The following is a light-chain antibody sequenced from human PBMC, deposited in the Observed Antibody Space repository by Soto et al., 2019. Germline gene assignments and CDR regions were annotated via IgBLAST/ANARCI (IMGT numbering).Light chain of an antibody. Sequence: DIVMTQSPATLSVSPGDGATLSCRASHYISRTLAWYQQKPGQAPRLLIYGASTRATDVPARFSGSGSASEFTLTISSLQSEDFAVYYCQQYNDWPYTFGQGTKVDI. CDR2: GAS. CDR1: HYISRT. J-gene: IGKJ2*01. V-gene: IGKV3-15*01. CDR3: QQYNDWPYT.